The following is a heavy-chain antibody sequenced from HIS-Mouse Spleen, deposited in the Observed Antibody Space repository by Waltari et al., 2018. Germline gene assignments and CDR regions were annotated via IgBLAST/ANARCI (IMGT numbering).Heavy chain of an antibody. Sequence: QVQLVQSGAEVKKPGASVKVSCKASGYTFTGYYMHWVRQAPGQGLEWMGWINPNSGGTNYAQKFQGRVTMTRDTSISTAYMELSRLRSDDTAVYYCARDSRYFDWLIPGGMDVWGQGTTVTVSS. D-gene: IGHD3-9*01. CDR1: GYTFTGYY. CDR2: INPNSGGT. CDR3: ARDSRYFDWLIPGGMDV. V-gene: IGHV1-2*02. J-gene: IGHJ6*02.